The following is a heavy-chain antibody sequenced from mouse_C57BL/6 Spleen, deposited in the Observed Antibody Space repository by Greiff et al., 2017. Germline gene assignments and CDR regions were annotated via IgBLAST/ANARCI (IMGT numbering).Heavy chain of an antibody. J-gene: IGHJ2*01. CDR3: AREGDGYFGLDY. CDR2: ISSGGSYN. CDR1: GFPFSSYG. D-gene: IGHD2-3*01. Sequence: EVHLVESGGDLVKPGGSLTLSCAASGFPFSSYGMSWVRQTPDKRLGGVATISSGGSYNYYPDSVKGRFTISRDNAQNTLYLQMRSLKSEDTAMYYCAREGDGYFGLDYWGQGTTLTVSS. V-gene: IGHV5-6*01.